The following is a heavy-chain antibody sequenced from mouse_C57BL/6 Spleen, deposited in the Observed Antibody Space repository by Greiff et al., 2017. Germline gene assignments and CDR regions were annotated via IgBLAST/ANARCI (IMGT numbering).Heavy chain of an antibody. V-gene: IGHV1-80*01. D-gene: IGHD2-1*01. J-gene: IGHJ3*01. CDR3: ARNYGNYPAWFAY. CDR1: GYAFSSYW. Sequence: QVQLKESGAELVKPGASVKISCKASGYAFSSYWLNWVKQRPGKGLEWIGQIYPGDGDTNYNGKFKGKATLTADKSSSTAYMQLSSLTSEDSAVYFCARNYGNYPAWFAYWGQGTLVTVSA. CDR2: IYPGDGDT.